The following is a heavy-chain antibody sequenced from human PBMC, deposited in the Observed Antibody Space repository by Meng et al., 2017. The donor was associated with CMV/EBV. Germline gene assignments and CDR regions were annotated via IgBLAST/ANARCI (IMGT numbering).Heavy chain of an antibody. J-gene: IGHJ4*02. Sequence: SQTLSLTCAAYGGSFSGYYWSWIRQPPGKGLEWIGEINHSGSTNYNPSLKSRVTISVDTSKNQFSLKLSSVTAADTAVYYCAGRLGYSYGSAKDYWGQGTLVTVSS. V-gene: IGHV4-34*01. CDR3: AGRLGYSYGSAKDY. CDR1: GGSFSGYY. D-gene: IGHD5-18*01. CDR2: INHSGST.